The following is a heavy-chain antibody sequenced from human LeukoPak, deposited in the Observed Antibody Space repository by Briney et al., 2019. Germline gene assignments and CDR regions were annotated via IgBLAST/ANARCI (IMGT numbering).Heavy chain of an antibody. V-gene: IGHV3-21*01. CDR2: ISSSSSYI. CDR1: VFTLSIYS. D-gene: IGHD3-10*01. J-gene: IGHJ5*02. Sequence: PGGSLRLSGAASVFTLSIYSMNGVGQAPGKGLEWVSSISSSSSYIYHADSVKGRLTISRDNAKNSLYLQMYSLRAEDTAMFYCGRSLWIGDSGWLAAWGQGTLVTVSS. CDR3: GRSLWIGDSGWLAA.